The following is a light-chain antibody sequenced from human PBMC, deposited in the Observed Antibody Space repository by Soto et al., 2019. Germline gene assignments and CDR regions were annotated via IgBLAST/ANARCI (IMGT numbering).Light chain of an antibody. Sequence: EIVLTQSPGTLSVSPGERATLSCRASQSVSSSYLAWYQQTPGQAPRLLIYGASSRATGIPDRFSGSGSGTDFTLTISRLEPEDFAVYYCQQYGGSPFTFGPGTKVDIK. V-gene: IGKV3-20*01. CDR1: QSVSSSY. J-gene: IGKJ3*01. CDR2: GAS. CDR3: QQYGGSPFT.